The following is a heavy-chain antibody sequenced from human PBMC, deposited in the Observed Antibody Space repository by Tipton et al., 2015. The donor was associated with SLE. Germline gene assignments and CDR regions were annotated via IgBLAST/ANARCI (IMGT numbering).Heavy chain of an antibody. J-gene: IGHJ4*02. CDR1: GGSISSSSYY. CDR3: ARDPVETGFDY. D-gene: IGHD5-24*01. Sequence: TLSLTCTVSGGSISSSSYYWGWIRQPPGKGLEWIGSIYHSGSTYYNPSLKSRVTISVDTSKNQFSLKLSSVTAADTAVYYCARDPVETGFDYWGQGTLVTVSS. CDR2: IYHSGST. V-gene: IGHV4-39*07.